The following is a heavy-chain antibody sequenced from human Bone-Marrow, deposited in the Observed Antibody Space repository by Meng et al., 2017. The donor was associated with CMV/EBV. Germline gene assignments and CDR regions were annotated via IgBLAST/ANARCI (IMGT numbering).Heavy chain of an antibody. CDR1: GGSFSGYY. Sequence: SETLSLTCAVYGGSFSGYYWSWIRQPPGKGLEWIGEINHSGSTNYNPSLKSRVTISVDTSKNQFSLKLSPVTAADTAVYYCARPARYSSGWYYFDYWGQGTLVTFSS. J-gene: IGHJ4*02. V-gene: IGHV4-34*01. CDR3: ARPARYSSGWYYFDY. D-gene: IGHD6-19*01. CDR2: INHSGST.